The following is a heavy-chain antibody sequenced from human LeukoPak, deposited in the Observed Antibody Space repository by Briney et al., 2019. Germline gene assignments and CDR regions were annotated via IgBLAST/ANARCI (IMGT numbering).Heavy chain of an antibody. CDR2: IKPDGSPG. V-gene: IGHV3-7*03. D-gene: IGHD2-2*01. Sequence: PGGSLRLSCAASGFTISGSWMTWVRQAPGKGLEWVANIKPDGSPGLQLGSVRGRFTVSRDNAKNSVYLQMNSLRADDTAVYYCARWGPYCSSTSCHEGGGGDYWGQGTLVTVSS. CDR1: GFTISGSW. J-gene: IGHJ4*02. CDR3: ARWGPYCSSTSCHEGGGGDY.